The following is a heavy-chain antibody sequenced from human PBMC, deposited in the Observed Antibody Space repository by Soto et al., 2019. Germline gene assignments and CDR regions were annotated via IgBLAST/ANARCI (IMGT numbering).Heavy chain of an antibody. J-gene: IGHJ6*02. Sequence: GGSLRLSCAASGFTFDDYAMHWVRQAPGKGLEWVSGISWNSGSIGYADSVKGRFTISRDNAKNSLYLQMNSLRAEDTALYYCAKDWEYCSVGSCPREYYYMDAWGQGTTVSVSS. CDR3: AKDWEYCSVGSCPREYYYMDA. D-gene: IGHD2-15*01. CDR1: GFTFDDYA. V-gene: IGHV3-9*01. CDR2: ISWNSGSI.